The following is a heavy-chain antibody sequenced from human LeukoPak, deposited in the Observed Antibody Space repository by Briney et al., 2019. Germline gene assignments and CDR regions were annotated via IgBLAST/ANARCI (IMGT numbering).Heavy chain of an antibody. CDR2: ISGSGGST. CDR1: GFTFSSYA. Sequence: GGSLRLSCAASGFTFSSYAMSWVRQAPGKGLEWVSAISGSGGSTYYADSVKGRFTISRDNSKNTLYLQMNSLRPEDTAVYYCARERPYYGSRTYSASFDYWGQGTLVTVSS. D-gene: IGHD3-10*01. V-gene: IGHV3-23*01. J-gene: IGHJ4*02. CDR3: ARERPYYGSRTYSASFDY.